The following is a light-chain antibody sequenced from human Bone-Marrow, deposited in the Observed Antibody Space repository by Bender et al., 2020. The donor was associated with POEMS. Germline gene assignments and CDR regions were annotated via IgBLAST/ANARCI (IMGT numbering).Light chain of an antibody. J-gene: IGLJ3*02. V-gene: IGLV2-14*03. Sequence: HSALTQPASVSGSPGQSITISCTGTRSDVGGYNFVSWYQHHPGKAPKLIIYDVSNRPSGVSNRFSGSKSGNTASLAITGLQAEDEADYYCQSYDNSLGVLVFGGGTRLTVL. CDR3: QSYDNSLGVLV. CDR2: DVS. CDR1: RSDVGGYNF.